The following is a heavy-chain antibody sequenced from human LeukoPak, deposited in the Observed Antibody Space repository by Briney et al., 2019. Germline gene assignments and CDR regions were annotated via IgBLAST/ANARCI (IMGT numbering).Heavy chain of an antibody. CDR2: IYYSGST. V-gene: IGHV4-39*07. CDR3: ARAGNNWFDP. CDR1: GGSISSSSYY. Sequence: PSETLSLTCTVSGGSISSSSYYWGWIRQPPGKGLEWIGSIYYSGSTYYNPSLKSRVTISVDTSKNQFSLKLSSVTTADTAVYYCARAGNNWFDPWGQGTLVTVSS. J-gene: IGHJ5*02.